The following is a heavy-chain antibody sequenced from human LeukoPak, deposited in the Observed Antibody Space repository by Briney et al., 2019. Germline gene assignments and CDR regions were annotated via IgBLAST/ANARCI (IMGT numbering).Heavy chain of an antibody. Sequence: GGSLRLSCAASGFTFSSYSTNWVRQAPGKGLEWVSSISSSSSYIYYADSVKGRFTISRDNAKNSLYLQMNSLRAEDTAVYYCASLSYYYDSSGLLDAFDIWGQGTMVTVSS. CDR2: ISSSSSYI. D-gene: IGHD3-22*01. V-gene: IGHV3-21*01. J-gene: IGHJ3*02. CDR3: ASLSYYYDSSGLLDAFDI. CDR1: GFTFSSYS.